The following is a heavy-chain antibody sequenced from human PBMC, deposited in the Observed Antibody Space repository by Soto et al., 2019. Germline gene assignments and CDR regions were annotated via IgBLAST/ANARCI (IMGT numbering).Heavy chain of an antibody. Sequence: XVSLRLFSAASGFTFSSYSKNWVVQAPGKGLEWVSSISSSISYIYYADSVKGRFTISRDNAKNSLYLQMNSLRAEDTAVYYCARLNNSTSWYPAWFDPWGQGTLVTVSS. CDR3: ARLNNSTSWYPAWFDP. CDR1: GFTFSSYS. D-gene: IGHD6-13*01. CDR2: ISSSISYI. V-gene: IGHV3-21*01. J-gene: IGHJ5*02.